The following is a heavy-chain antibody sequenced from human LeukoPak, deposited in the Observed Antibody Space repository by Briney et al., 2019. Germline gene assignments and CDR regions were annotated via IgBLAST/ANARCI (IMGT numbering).Heavy chain of an antibody. CDR1: GGSISSSNW. CDR2: IFYSGST. D-gene: IGHD3-10*01. Sequence: ASETLSLTCAVSGGSISSSNWWSWVRQPPGKGLEWIGNIFYSGSTYYSPSLKSRVTISLDTSRNQFSLKLNSVTAADTAVYYCAKSNGYGLVDIWGQGTMVTVSS. CDR3: AKSNGYGLVDI. J-gene: IGHJ3*02. V-gene: IGHV4-4*02.